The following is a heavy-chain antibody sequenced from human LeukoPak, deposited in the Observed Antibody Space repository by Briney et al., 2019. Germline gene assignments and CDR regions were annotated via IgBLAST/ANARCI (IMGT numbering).Heavy chain of an antibody. J-gene: IGHJ5*02. V-gene: IGHV1-69*13. Sequence: SVTVSCKASGGTFSSYAITWVRQAPGQGVEGMGGIIPIFGTENYAQKFQGRVTITADESTSTAYMELSSLRSEDTGVYYCARGLFTLTGYYRWFDPWGQGTLVTVSS. CDR2: IIPIFGTE. CDR1: GGTFSSYA. D-gene: IGHD3-9*01. CDR3: ARGLFTLTGYYRWFDP.